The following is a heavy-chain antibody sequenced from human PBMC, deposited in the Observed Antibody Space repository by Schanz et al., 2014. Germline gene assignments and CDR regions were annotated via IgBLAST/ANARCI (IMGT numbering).Heavy chain of an antibody. CDR1: GFNSDDYA. Sequence: EVQVVESGGGLVQPGGSLRLSCTASGFNSDDYAMHWVRQAPGKGLEWVANIPWNGAAIGYAGSVRGRFTMSRDNAKNSVFLQMNSLRAEDTAVYYCARKMKLGVYGGKGHDSLDIGGQGTMVTVSS. CDR3: ARKMKLGVYGGKGHDSLDI. J-gene: IGHJ3*02. CDR2: IPWNGAAI. D-gene: IGHD4-17*01. V-gene: IGHV3-9*02.